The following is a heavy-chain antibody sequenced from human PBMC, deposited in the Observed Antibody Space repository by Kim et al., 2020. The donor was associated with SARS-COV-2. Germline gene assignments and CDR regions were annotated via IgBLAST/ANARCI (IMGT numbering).Heavy chain of an antibody. V-gene: IGHV3-33*06. CDR3: ANFES. CDR2: SDGSNK. J-gene: IGHJ4*02. Sequence: SDGSNKYYADSVKGRFTICRDNSKNMLFLQMNSLRAEDTAVYYCANFESWGQGTLVTVSS.